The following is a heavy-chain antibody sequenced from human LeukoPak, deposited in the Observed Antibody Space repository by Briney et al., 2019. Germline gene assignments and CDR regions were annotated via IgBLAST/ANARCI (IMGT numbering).Heavy chain of an antibody. J-gene: IGHJ4*02. D-gene: IGHD6-19*01. V-gene: IGHV3-48*03. CDR1: GFMFSSFE. CDR2: ISSGASTM. CDR3: ALLAVASDFDY. Sequence: PGGSLRLSCAASGFMFSSFEMYWVRQAPGKGLEWVAYISSGASTMYYADSVKGRFTISRDDAKTSLFLQMNSLRAEDTAVYYCALLAVASDFDYWGRGTLVTVSP.